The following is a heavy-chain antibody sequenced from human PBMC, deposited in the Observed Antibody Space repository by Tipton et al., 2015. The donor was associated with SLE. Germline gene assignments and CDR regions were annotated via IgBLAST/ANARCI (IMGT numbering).Heavy chain of an antibody. D-gene: IGHD3/OR15-3a*01. CDR1: GFTFSNYA. CDR3: VRDRPTEDQGDWDAFDI. V-gene: IGHV3-30*04. Sequence: SLRLSCTASGFTFSNYAMHWVRQAPGKGLEWEAILSDDGTNFQDAESVKGRFTISRDNFRNTLFLETDRLRPEDSAIYYCVRDRPTEDQGDWDAFDIWGQGTMVTVSS. CDR2: LSDDGTNF. J-gene: IGHJ3*02.